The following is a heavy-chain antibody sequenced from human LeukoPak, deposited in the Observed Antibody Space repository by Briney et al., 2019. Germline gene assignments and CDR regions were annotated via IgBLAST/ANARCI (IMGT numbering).Heavy chain of an antibody. CDR2: VDGGGGGT. J-gene: IGHJ3*02. Sequence: GGSLRLSCAASGFTLSSYAMTWVRQAPGRGLEWVSSVDGGGGGTYYADSVKGRFTISRDNSKDTLYLQMNTLKTEDTAVYYCTILPSDYDSSPWGAFDIWGQGTMVTVSS. CDR3: TILPSDYDSSPWGAFDI. V-gene: IGHV3-23*01. CDR1: GFTLSSYA. D-gene: IGHD3-22*01.